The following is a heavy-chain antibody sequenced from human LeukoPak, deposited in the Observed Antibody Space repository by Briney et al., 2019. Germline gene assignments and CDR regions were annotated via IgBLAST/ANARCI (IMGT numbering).Heavy chain of an antibody. J-gene: IGHJ4*02. CDR2: INPNSGGT. CDR1: GYTFTGYY. V-gene: IGHV1-2*02. CDR3: ARFDSSSWYGGGY. D-gene: IGHD6-13*01. Sequence: ASVKVSCKDSGYTFTGYYMHWVRQAPGQGLEWMGWINPNSGGTNYAQKFQGRVTMTRDTSISTAYMELSRLRSDDTAVYYCARFDSSSWYGGGYWGQGTLVTVSS.